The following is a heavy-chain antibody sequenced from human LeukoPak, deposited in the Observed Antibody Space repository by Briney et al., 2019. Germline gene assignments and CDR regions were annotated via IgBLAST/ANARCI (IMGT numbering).Heavy chain of an antibody. D-gene: IGHD6-19*01. CDR2: ISAYNGNT. CDR3: AREGYSSGWYEVYYFDY. Sequence: ASVKVSCEASGYTFTSYGISWVRQAPGQGLEWMGWISAYNGNTNYAQKLQGRVTMTTDTSTSTAYMELRSLRSDDTAVYYCAREGYSSGWYEVYYFDYWGQGTLVTVSS. J-gene: IGHJ4*02. CDR1: GYTFTSYG. V-gene: IGHV1-18*01.